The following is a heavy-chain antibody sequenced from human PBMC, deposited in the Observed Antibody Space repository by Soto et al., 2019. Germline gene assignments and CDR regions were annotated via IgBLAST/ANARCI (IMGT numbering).Heavy chain of an antibody. Sequence: PSETLSLTCPVPGGSISGYYWSWIRQPPWKGLEWIAFIHYPGSTNSNPSLKSRVTISVDTSKNQFSLKLSSVTAADTAVYYCARVKSGVVRLSHFDYWGQGTLVTVYS. J-gene: IGHJ4*02. CDR2: IHYPGST. CDR3: ARVKSGVVRLSHFDY. CDR1: GGSISGYY. V-gene: IGHV4-59*08. D-gene: IGHD2-15*01.